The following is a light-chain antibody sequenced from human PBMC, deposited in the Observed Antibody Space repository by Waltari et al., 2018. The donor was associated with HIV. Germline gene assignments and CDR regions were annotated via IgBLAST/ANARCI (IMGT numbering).Light chain of an antibody. Sequence: QSVLTQPPSVSAAPGQKVTISCSASRSTTGNNYGLWYQQHPGTAPKLLIYDNDKRPSGMPDRVSGSKSGASATLGITGLQTEDEADYYCGTWDSTLSVWVFGGGTKLTVL. CDR3: GTWDSTLSVWV. CDR1: RSTTGNNY. V-gene: IGLV1-51*01. J-gene: IGLJ3*02. CDR2: DND.